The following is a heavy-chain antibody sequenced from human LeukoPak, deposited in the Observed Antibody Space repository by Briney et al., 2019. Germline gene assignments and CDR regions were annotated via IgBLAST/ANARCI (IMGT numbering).Heavy chain of an antibody. J-gene: IGHJ4*02. CDR2: INHSGST. CDR3: ARDDSSGRALGY. V-gene: IGHV4-34*01. D-gene: IGHD3-22*01. Sequence: KPSETLSLTCAVYGGSFSGYYWSWIRQPPGKGLEWIGEINHSGSTNYNPSLKSRVTISVDTSKNQFSLKLSSVTAADTAVYYCARDDSSGRALGYWGQGTLVTVSS. CDR1: GGSFSGYY.